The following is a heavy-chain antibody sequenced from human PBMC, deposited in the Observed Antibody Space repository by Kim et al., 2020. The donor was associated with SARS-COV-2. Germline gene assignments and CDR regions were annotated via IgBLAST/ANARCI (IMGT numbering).Heavy chain of an antibody. CDR3: ARLNSDSGRYYWFDP. V-gene: IGHV4-4*02. CDR1: GGSISSGTW. J-gene: IGHJ5*02. D-gene: IGHD1-26*01. Sequence: SETLSLTCGVSGGSISSGTWWSWVRQPPEKGLEWIGEISHSGNTNYNPSLRSRVTISVDKSKNQFSLSLNSVTAADTAVYYCARLNSDSGRYYWFDPWGQGTLVTVSS. CDR2: ISHSGNT.